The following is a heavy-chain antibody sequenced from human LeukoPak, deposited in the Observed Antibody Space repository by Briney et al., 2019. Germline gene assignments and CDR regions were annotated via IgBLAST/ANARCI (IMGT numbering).Heavy chain of an antibody. J-gene: IGHJ4*02. CDR3: ASFSWDRDDFDY. D-gene: IGHD1-26*01. V-gene: IGHV4-59*08. CDR2: IHYSGGIT. CDR1: GGSISSYY. Sequence: PSETLSLTCTVSGGSISSYYWSWIRQPPGKGLEWIGYIHYSGGITYYNPSLKSRVTISVDTSKNQFSLKLSSVTAADTAVYYCASFSWDRDDFDYWGQGTLVTVSS.